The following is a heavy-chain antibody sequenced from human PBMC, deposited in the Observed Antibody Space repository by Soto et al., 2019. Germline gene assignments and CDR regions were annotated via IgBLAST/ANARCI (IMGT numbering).Heavy chain of an antibody. CDR3: ARLKGSSWYNGYYFDY. V-gene: IGHV3-21*01. CDR1: GFTFSSYS. CDR2: ISSSSSYI. Sequence: GGSLRLSCAASGFTFSSYSMNWVRQAPGKGLEWVSSISSSSSYIYYADSVKGRFTISRDNAKNSLYLQMNSLRAEDTAVYYCARLKGSSWYNGYYFDYWGQGTLVTVSS. J-gene: IGHJ4*02. D-gene: IGHD6-13*01.